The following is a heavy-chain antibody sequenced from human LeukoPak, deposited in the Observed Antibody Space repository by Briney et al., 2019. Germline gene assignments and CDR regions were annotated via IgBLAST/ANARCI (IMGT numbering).Heavy chain of an antibody. J-gene: IGHJ6*03. CDR1: GGSISAYY. CDR3: VRQYLGAGWSNYYYYYMDV. Sequence: SETLSLTCTVSGGSISAYYWSRIRQPPGKGLEWIGYIYYSGSTNYNPSLKSRVTISVDTSKNHLSLKLSSVTAADTAVYYCVRQYLGAGWSNYYYYYMDVWGKGTTVTVSS. D-gene: IGHD2-15*01. CDR2: IYYSGST. V-gene: IGHV4-59*08.